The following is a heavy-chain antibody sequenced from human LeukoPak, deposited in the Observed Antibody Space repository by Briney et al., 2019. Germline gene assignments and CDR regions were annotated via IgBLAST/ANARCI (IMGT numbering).Heavy chain of an antibody. D-gene: IGHD3-16*01. J-gene: IGHJ4*02. V-gene: IGHV3-23*01. Sequence: GGSLRLSCAASGFTFSSYAMSWVRQAPGKGLEWVSAISGGGGSTYYADSVKGRFTISRDNSKTSLNVQMGSLGAGGTAVYCCAKEGGHDGGGQGTLVTVSS. CDR2: ISGGGGST. CDR1: GFTFSSYA. CDR3: AKEGGHDG.